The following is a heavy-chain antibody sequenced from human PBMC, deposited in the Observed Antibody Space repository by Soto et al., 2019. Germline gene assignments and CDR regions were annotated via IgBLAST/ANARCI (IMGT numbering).Heavy chain of an antibody. J-gene: IGHJ4*02. CDR1: SGSISIYN. V-gene: IGHV4-59*01. CDR2: INYSGST. Sequence: ETLSLTCTVSSGSISIYNWNWVRQPPGKGLEWIGFINYSGSTHYNPSLKSRVTISLDTSKNQFSLKLNSVTAADTAVYYCARENYYALDYWGPGTLVTVSS. CDR3: ARENYYALDY. D-gene: IGHD3-10*01.